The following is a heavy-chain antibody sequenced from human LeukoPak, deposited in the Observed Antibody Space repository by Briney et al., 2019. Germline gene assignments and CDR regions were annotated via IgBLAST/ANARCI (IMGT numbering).Heavy chain of an antibody. CDR3: TGSIMITFGGDNWFDP. J-gene: IGHJ5*02. CDR1: GFTFGDYA. CDR2: IRSKAYGGTT. D-gene: IGHD3-16*01. Sequence: PGGSLRLSCTASGFTFGDYAMSWVRQAPRKGLEWVGFIRSKAYGGTTEYAASVKGRFTISRDDSKSIAYLQMNSLKTEDTAVYYCTGSIMITFGGDNWFDPWGQGTLVTVSS. V-gene: IGHV3-49*04.